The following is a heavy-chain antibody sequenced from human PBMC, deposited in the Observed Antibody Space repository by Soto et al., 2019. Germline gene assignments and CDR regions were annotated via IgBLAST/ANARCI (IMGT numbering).Heavy chain of an antibody. CDR1: GFTFSSYE. D-gene: IGHD1-7*01. V-gene: IGHV3-48*03. J-gene: IGHJ4*02. CDR2: ISSSGSTI. CDR3: ARGIQGTHFDY. Sequence: EVQLVESGGGLVQPGGSLRLSCAASGFTFSSYEMNWVRQAQGKGLEWVSYISSSGSTIYYADSVKGRFTISRDNAKNSLYLQMNSLRAEDTAVYYCARGIQGTHFDYWGQGTLVTVSS.